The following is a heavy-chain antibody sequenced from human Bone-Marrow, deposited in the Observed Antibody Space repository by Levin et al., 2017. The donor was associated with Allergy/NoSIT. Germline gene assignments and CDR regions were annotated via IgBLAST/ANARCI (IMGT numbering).Heavy chain of an antibody. J-gene: IGHJ3*02. Sequence: GESLKISCKASGYDFTKHAMHWVRQAPGQRPEWVGWINVGNGNTKYSQKVQGRLTISRDTVASTAYMELTSLTSEDTAIYYCAREYPHYGDDDAYDIWGQGTRVTVS. V-gene: IGHV1-3*01. D-gene: IGHD4-17*01. CDR2: INVGNGNT. CDR1: GYDFTKHA. CDR3: AREYPHYGDDDAYDI.